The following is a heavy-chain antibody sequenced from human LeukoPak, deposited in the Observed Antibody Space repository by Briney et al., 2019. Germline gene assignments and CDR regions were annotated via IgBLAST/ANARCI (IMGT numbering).Heavy chain of an antibody. D-gene: IGHD2-2*01. CDR1: GGSISSGLYS. J-gene: IGHJ5*02. Sequence: SETLSLTCDVSGGSISSGLYSWSWIRQPLGKGLEWIGYIYHTGSTYYNPSLKSRVTVSVDTSKNQFSLRLSSVTAADTAVYYCARLQYCSGTSCYWFDPWGQGTLVTVSS. V-gene: IGHV4-30-2*01. CDR2: IYHTGST. CDR3: ARLQYCSGTSCYWFDP.